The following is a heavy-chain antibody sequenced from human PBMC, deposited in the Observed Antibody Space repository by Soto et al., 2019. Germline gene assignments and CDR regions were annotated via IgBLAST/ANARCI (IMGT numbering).Heavy chain of an antibody. J-gene: IGHJ6*02. CDR1: GFSRSTSGVC. CDR2: IDWDEDK. Sequence: AGPTLVNPTQTLTLTCTISGFSRSTSGVCVSWIRQPPGKALEWLALIDWDEDKYYSTSLKTRLTISKDTSKHQVVLTMTNMDPVDTATYYCARILGHHAYGMDVWGQGTTVTVSS. V-gene: IGHV2-70*01. CDR3: ARILGHHAYGMDV.